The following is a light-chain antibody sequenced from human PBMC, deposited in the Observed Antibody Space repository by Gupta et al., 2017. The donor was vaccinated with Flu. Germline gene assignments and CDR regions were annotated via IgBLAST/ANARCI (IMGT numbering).Light chain of an antibody. V-gene: IGLV3-19*01. J-gene: IGLJ2*01. CDR3: NSRDSSGNQVV. CDR2: GKN. Sequence: SSELTQDPAVSVALGQTVRITCQGDSLRSYYASWYQQKPGQAPVLVIYGKNNRPSGIPDRFSCSSSGNTASLTITGAQAEDEADDYCNSRDSSGNQVVFGGGTKLTVL. CDR1: SLRSYY.